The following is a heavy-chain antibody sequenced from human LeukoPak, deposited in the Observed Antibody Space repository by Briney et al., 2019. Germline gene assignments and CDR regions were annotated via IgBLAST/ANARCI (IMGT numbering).Heavy chain of an antibody. J-gene: IGHJ4*02. Sequence: GGSLRLSCAASGFTFSDHYMDWVRQAPGKGLEWVGRIRGKANSYSTEYAASVKGRFTISRDDSENSLYVQMNSLKTEDTAVYYCARGGSYRHFDYWGQGTLVTVSS. CDR2: IRGKANSYST. CDR3: ARGGSYRHFDY. D-gene: IGHD1-26*01. CDR1: GFTFSDHY. V-gene: IGHV3-72*01.